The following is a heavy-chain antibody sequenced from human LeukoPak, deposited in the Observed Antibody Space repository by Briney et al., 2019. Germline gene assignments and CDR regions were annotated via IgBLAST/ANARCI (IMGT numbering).Heavy chain of an antibody. D-gene: IGHD3-22*01. Sequence: NPSETLSLTCTVSGGSISSSSYYWGWIRQPPGKGLEWIGSIYYSGSTYYNPSLKSRVTISVDTSKNQFSLKLSSVTAADTAVYYCARPGSWGDSSGYYPNWFDPWGQGTLVTVSS. CDR1: GGSISSSSYY. CDR2: IYYSGST. V-gene: IGHV4-39*01. CDR3: ARPGSWGDSSGYYPNWFDP. J-gene: IGHJ5*02.